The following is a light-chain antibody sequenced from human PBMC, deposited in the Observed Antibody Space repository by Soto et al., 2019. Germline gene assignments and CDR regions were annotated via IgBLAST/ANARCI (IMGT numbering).Light chain of an antibody. CDR3: QHYGSSGT. CDR1: QSVSSN. CDR2: GAS. V-gene: IGKV3-15*01. Sequence: EIVMTQSPSAVSVSDGERATLSCRASQSVSSNLAWYQQKPGHAHRLLIYGASSRATGIPARCSGSGSGTDFTLTISRLEPEYFAVYYCQHYGSSGTFGQGTKVDIK. J-gene: IGKJ1*01.